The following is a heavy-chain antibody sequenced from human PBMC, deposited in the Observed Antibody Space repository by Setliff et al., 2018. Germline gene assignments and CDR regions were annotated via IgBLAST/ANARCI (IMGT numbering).Heavy chain of an antibody. Sequence: PGGSLRLSCAASGFTFSNYRMHWVRQAPGKGLEWVAVIWHDGGNKYHADSVKGRFTISRDNSKNTLYLQMNSLRAEDTAVYYCAKDHHALYIAVAGTPFNWGQGTLVTVSS. CDR3: AKDHHALYIAVAGTPFN. CDR1: GFTFSNYR. J-gene: IGHJ1*01. V-gene: IGHV3-33*03. CDR2: IWHDGGNK. D-gene: IGHD6-19*01.